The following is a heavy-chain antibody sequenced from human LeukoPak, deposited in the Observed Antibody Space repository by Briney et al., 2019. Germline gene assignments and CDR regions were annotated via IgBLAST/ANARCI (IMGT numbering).Heavy chain of an antibody. V-gene: IGHV4-59*01. Sequence: PSETLSLTCTVSGGSISSYYWSWIRQPPGKGLEWIGYIYYSGSTNYNPSLKSRVTISVDTSKNQFSLKLSSVTAADTAVYYCARSLAGLELSSWFDPWGQGTLVTVSS. D-gene: IGHD1-7*01. CDR2: IYYSGST. J-gene: IGHJ5*02. CDR3: ARSLAGLELSSWFDP. CDR1: GGSISSYY.